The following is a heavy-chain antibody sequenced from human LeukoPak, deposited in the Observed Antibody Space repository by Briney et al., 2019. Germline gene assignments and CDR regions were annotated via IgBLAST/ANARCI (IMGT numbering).Heavy chain of an antibody. CDR2: IIPIFGTA. CDR1: GYTFTGYY. J-gene: IGHJ5*02. CDR3: ARRSSPWGHWFDP. V-gene: IGHV1-69*13. Sequence: GASVKVSCKASGYTFTGYYMNWVRQAPGQGLEWMGGIIPIFGTANYAQKFQGRVTITADESTSTAYMELSSLRSEDTAVYYCARRSSPWGHWFDPWGQGTLVTVSS. D-gene: IGHD6-6*01.